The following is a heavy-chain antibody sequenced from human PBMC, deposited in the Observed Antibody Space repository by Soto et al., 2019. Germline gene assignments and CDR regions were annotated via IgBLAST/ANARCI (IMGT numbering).Heavy chain of an antibody. CDR2: TRDKANSYTT. CDR3: VRGGSRVQDPYYFYGLSV. Sequence: DVQLVESGGGLVQPGGSLRLSCATSGFTFSDHYMDWVRQAPGKGLEWVGRTRDKANSYTTVYAASVKGRFPISRDDSNNSLYLQKSSLQAEDTAVYYWVRGGSRVQDPYYFYGLSVWGQVSTVAVSS. CDR1: GFTFSDHY. J-gene: IGHJ6*02. D-gene: IGHD6-13*01. V-gene: IGHV3-72*01.